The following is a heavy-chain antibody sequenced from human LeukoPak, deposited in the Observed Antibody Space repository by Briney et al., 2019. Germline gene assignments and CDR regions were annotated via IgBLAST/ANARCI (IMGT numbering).Heavy chain of an antibody. J-gene: IGHJ4*02. D-gene: IGHD1-26*01. Sequence: ASVKVSCKASGYRFTSYYIHCVRQAPGQGLEWMGIINPSGGTTNYAQKFQGRVTMTRDKSTSTVYMELSSLRSEDTAVYYCARDREGGSYDFDYWGQGTLVTVSS. CDR1: GYRFTSYY. V-gene: IGHV1-46*01. CDR3: ARDREGGSYDFDY. CDR2: INPSGGTT.